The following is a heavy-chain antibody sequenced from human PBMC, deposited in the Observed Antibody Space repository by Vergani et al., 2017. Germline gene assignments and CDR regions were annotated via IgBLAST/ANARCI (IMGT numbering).Heavy chain of an antibody. Sequence: QVQLVQSGSEVRKPGASVKVSCQVSGYSLTELTIHWVRQAPGKGLEWMGGFDPEHGEVTLAHHIQGRVTMTEDRSTDTAYMGVSSLRPEDTALYYCAIVTEYYDSSGYYLDYWGQGTLVTVSS. J-gene: IGHJ4*02. D-gene: IGHD3-22*01. V-gene: IGHV1-24*01. CDR2: FDPEHGEV. CDR1: GYSLTELT. CDR3: AIVTEYYDSSGYYLDY.